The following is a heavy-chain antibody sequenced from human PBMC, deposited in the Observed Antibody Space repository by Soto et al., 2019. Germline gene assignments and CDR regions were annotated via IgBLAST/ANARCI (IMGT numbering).Heavy chain of an antibody. J-gene: IGHJ4*02. CDR2: ITNSGATT. V-gene: IGHV3-23*01. D-gene: IGHD3-10*01. CDR1: GFTLSRYG. Sequence: EVQLLESGGGLVQPGGSLRLSCAASGFTLSRYGMSWVRQAPGKGLEWVSGITNSGATTSYADSVKGRFTISRDNSKNSLYLQMIRLRTEDTAVYYCARGWLGELLLDDWGQGTLVTVSS. CDR3: ARGWLGELLLDD.